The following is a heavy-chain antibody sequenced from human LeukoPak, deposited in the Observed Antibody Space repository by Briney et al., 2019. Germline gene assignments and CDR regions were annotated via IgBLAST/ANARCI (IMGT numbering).Heavy chain of an antibody. CDR3: ARWEGGSYYDFDY. CDR1: GGSFSGYY. J-gene: IGHJ4*02. D-gene: IGHD1-26*01. CDR2: INHSGST. V-gene: IGHV4-34*01. Sequence: PSETLSLTCAVYGGSFSGYYXXXXXXXXXXXXXXIGEINHSGSTNYNPSLKSXVXXSXDTXKXQFSLKLSSVTAADTAVYYCARWEGGSYYDFDYWGQGTLVTVSS.